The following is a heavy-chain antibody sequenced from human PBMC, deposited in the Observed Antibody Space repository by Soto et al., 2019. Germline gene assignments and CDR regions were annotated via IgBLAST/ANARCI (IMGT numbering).Heavy chain of an antibody. CDR1: GFTFTSSA. D-gene: IGHD3-22*01. V-gene: IGHV1-58*01. J-gene: IGHJ4*02. CDR2: IVVGSGNT. CDR3: AASCDDSLSTYVNFDY. Sequence: SVKVSCKASGFTFTSSAVQWVRQARGQRLEWIGWIVVGSGNTNYAQKFQERVTITRDMSTSTAYMELSSLRSEDTAVYYCAASCDDSLSTYVNFDYWGQGILVTVSS.